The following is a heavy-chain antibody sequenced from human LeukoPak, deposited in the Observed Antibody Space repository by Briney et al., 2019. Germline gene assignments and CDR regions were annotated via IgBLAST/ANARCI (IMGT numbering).Heavy chain of an antibody. CDR3: ARDRPGYSSYFDP. CDR1: GYSFTDYH. J-gene: IGHJ5*02. CDR2: INTKTGGT. D-gene: IGHD6-19*01. V-gene: IGHV1-2*02. Sequence: ASVKVSCKASGYSFTDYHMHWVRRAPGQGLEWMGWINTKTGGTNYAQTFQGRVTLTRDTSISTVYMEMSSLRSDDTAVYYCARDRPGYSSYFDPWGQGTLVTVSS.